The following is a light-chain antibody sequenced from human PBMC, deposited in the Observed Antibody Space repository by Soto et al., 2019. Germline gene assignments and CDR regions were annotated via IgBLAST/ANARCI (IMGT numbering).Light chain of an antibody. CDR2: GAS. CDR1: QSVDSSF. V-gene: IGKV3-20*01. Sequence: EIVLTQSPGFLSLSPGERATLSCRASQSVDSSFFAWYQQKPGQAPRLLIYGASKRATGIPDRFSGSGSGTDFTLTISRLEPEDFAVYYCQQYNNWLITFGQGTRLEIK. CDR3: QQYNNWLIT. J-gene: IGKJ5*01.